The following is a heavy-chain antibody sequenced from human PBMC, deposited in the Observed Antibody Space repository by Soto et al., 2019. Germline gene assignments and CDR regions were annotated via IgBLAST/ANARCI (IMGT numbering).Heavy chain of an antibody. CDR1: GFSLSTSGGG. CDR3: AYRRGFEENSN. D-gene: IGHD3-10*01. J-gene: IGHJ4*02. CDR2: IYWDADN. Sequence: QITLKESGPTLVKPTQTLTLTCTFSGFSLSTSGGGVAWIRQPPGKALEWLAVIYWDADNRYSPSLKSRLTITQDTSKNQVILTMTNMDPVDTATYYCAYRRGFEENSNWGQGTLVTVSS. V-gene: IGHV2-5*02.